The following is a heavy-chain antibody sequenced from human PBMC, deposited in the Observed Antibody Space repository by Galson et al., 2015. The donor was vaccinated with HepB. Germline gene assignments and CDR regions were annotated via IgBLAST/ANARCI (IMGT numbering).Heavy chain of an antibody. CDR2: IYWDDDK. D-gene: IGHD5-18*01. Sequence: PALVKPTQTLTLTCTFSGFSLNTSGVGVGWIRQPPGKALEWLALIYWDDDKGHSPSLKNRLTITKDTSRNQVVLTMTDMDPVDTATYYCAHYGYSPFVTFFDFWGQGARVTVSS. CDR1: GFSLNTSGVG. CDR3: AHYGYSPFVTFFDF. V-gene: IGHV2-5*02. J-gene: IGHJ4*02.